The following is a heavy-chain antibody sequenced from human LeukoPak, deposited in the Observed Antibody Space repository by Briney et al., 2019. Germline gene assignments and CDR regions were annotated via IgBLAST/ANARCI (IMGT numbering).Heavy chain of an antibody. V-gene: IGHV4-39*01. J-gene: IGHJ4*02. D-gene: IGHD3-10*01. Sequence: SNYGMHWVRQPPGKGLEWIGSIYYSGSTYYNPSLKSRVTISVDTSKNQFSLKLSSVTAADTAVYYCASLSSGSFDYWGQGTLVTVSS. CDR1: SNYG. CDR2: IYYSGST. CDR3: ASLSSGSFDY.